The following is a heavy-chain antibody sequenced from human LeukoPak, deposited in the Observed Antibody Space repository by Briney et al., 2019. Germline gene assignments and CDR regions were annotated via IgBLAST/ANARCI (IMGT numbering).Heavy chain of an antibody. Sequence: GGSLRLSCAASGFTFSSYSMNWVRQAPGKGLEWVSSISSSSSYIYYADSVKGRVTISRDNAKNSLYLQMNSLRAEDTAVYYCARDPRAYYYGSGSYEPSDYWGQGTLVTASS. CDR1: GFTFSSYS. V-gene: IGHV3-21*01. CDR3: ARDPRAYYYGSGSYEPSDY. D-gene: IGHD3-10*01. CDR2: ISSSSSYI. J-gene: IGHJ4*02.